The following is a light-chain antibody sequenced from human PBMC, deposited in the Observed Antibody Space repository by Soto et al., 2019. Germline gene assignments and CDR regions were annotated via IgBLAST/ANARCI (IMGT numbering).Light chain of an antibody. CDR2: EVS. CDR1: SSDVGSYNL. Sequence: QSVLTQPASVSGSPGQSITISCTGTSSDVGSYNLVSWYQQHPGKAPKLMIYEVSKRPSGVSNRFSGSKSGNTASLTISGLKAVYEADYYCCSYAGSIVVXGGGTQLTVL. V-gene: IGLV2-23*02. CDR3: CSYAGSIVV. J-gene: IGLJ2*01.